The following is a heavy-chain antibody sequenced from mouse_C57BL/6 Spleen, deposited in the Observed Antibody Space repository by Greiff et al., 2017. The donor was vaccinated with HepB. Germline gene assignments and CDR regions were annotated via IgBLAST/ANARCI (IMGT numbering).Heavy chain of an antibody. CDR2: ISSGSSTI. V-gene: IGHV5-17*01. CDR1: GFTFSDYG. CDR3: ARPSIYYGNYVDY. D-gene: IGHD2-1*01. Sequence: DVMLVESGGGLVKPGGSLNLSCAASGFTFSDYGMHWVRQAPEKGLEWVAYISSGSSTIYYADTVKGRFTISRDNAKNTLFLQMTSLRSEDTAMYYCARPSIYYGNYVDYWGQGTTLTVSS. J-gene: IGHJ2*01.